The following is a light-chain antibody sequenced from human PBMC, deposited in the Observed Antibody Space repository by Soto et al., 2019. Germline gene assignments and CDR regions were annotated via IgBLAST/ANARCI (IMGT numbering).Light chain of an antibody. V-gene: IGKV3-11*01. CDR1: QSVSTY. CDR2: DAS. Sequence: ELVLTQSPATLSLFPGETATLSCRASQSVSTYLAWYHQKPGQAPRLLIYDASHRATGIPARFGGSGSATDFTLTLSSLEPEDLTVYYSQQRRNWPITFGQGTRLETK. J-gene: IGKJ5*01. CDR3: QQRRNWPIT.